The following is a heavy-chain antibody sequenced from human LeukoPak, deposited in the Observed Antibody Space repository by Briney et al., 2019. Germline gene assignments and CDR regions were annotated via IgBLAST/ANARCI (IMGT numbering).Heavy chain of an antibody. V-gene: IGHV3-30*18. J-gene: IGHJ5*02. CDR2: ISYDGSNK. CDR1: GFTFSSYG. Sequence: PGRSLRLSCAASGFTFSSYGIHWVRQAPGKGLEWVALISYDGSNKYYADSVKGQFTISRDNSKNTLYLQMNSLRAEDTAVYYCAKEGTYCSSTSCYHNWFDPWGQGTLVTVSS. D-gene: IGHD2-2*01. CDR3: AKEGTYCSSTSCYHNWFDP.